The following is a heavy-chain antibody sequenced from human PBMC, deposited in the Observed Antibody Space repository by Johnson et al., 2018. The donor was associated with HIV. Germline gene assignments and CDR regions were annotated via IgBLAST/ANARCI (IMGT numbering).Heavy chain of an antibody. J-gene: IGHJ3*02. V-gene: IGHV3-15*01. CDR2: IKSEADGGTT. Sequence: VQLVESGGGLVKPGESLKISCEASGFSFTNTWMTWVRQAPGKGLEWVGRIKSEADGGTTDYGAPVKGRFTISRDDSKNRLYLQMNSLKSEDTAVYYCTTDSEGHVFDIWGQGTMVTVSS. CDR3: TTDSEGHVFDI. CDR1: GFSFTNTW.